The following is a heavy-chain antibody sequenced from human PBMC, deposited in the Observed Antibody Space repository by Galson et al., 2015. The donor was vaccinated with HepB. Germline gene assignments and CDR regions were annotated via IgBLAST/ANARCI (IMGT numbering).Heavy chain of an antibody. J-gene: IGHJ4*02. CDR2: LSPSGSDT. D-gene: IGHD6-13*01. CDR3: AKETVTAAATIYYDY. CDR1: GFTFSSYW. Sequence: SLRLSCAASGFTFSSYWMSWVRQAPGKGLEWVSALSPSGSDTYYADSVRGRFTISRDNSKNTLYLQMNSLTAEDTAVYFCAKETVTAAATIYYDYWGQGTLVTASS. V-gene: IGHV3-23*01.